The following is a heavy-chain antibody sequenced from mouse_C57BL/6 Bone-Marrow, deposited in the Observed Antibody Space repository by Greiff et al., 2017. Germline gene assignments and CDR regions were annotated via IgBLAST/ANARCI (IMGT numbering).Heavy chain of an antibody. CDR3: ARSDYGPDY. D-gene: IGHD1-1*01. CDR1: GYSFTSYY. J-gene: IGHJ2*01. Sequence: QVQLKQSGPELVKPGASVKISCKASGYSFTSYYIHWVKQRPGQGLEWIGWIYPGSGNTKYNEKFKGKATLTADTSSSTAYMQLSSLTSEDSAVYYCARSDYGPDYWGQGTTLTVSS. V-gene: IGHV1-66*01. CDR2: IYPGSGNT.